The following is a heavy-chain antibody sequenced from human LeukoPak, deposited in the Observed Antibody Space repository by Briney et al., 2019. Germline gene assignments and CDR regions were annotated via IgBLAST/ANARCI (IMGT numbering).Heavy chain of an antibody. CDR1: GLNFSNFG. J-gene: IGHJ4*02. D-gene: IGHD2-15*01. Sequence: GGTLRLSCEASGLNFSNFGMSWVRQAPGKGLEWVSGITSDGSTYYADSVRGRFIISRDNAKNTLYLQMNSLRAGDTAVYYCASTPNGVAAIYFDYWGQGTLVTVSS. CDR3: ASTPNGVAAIYFDY. CDR2: ITSDGST. V-gene: IGHV3-23*01.